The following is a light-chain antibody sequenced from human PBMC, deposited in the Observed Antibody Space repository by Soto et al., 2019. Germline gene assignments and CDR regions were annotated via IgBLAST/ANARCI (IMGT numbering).Light chain of an antibody. J-gene: IGLJ1*01. CDR2: DDS. Sequence: SYELTQPPSVSVAPGQTARISCGGYNIGSKSVHWYQQRPGQAPVLVVYDDSDRPSGIPERFSGSNSGNTATLTISRVEAGDEADYYCQVWDTSGDHEVFGTGTKRTVL. V-gene: IGLV3-21*02. CDR3: QVWDTSGDHEV. CDR1: NIGSKS.